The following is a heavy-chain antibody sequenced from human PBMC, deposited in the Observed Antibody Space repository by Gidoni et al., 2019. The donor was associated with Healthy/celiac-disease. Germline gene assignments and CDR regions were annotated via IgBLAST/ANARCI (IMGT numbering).Heavy chain of an antibody. V-gene: IGHV5-51*01. Sequence: EVQLVQSGAEVNKPGESLKISCKGSGYSFTSYWIGWVRHMPGKGLEWMGIIYPGDSDTRYSPSLQGQVTISADKSISTAYLQWSSLKASDTAMYYCARTQYDILTGYYAYFDYWGQGTLVTVSS. D-gene: IGHD3-9*01. CDR1: GYSFTSYW. J-gene: IGHJ4*02. CDR2: IYPGDSDT. CDR3: ARTQYDILTGYYAYFDY.